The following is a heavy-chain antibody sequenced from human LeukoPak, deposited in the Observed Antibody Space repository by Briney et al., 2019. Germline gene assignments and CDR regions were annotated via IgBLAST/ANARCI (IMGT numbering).Heavy chain of an antibody. D-gene: IGHD4-17*01. Sequence: ESGPTLVNPTQTLTLTCTFSGFSFSTSGVGVGWIRQPPGKALEWLALIYGDEDKRYRASLKRRLTTTKAPSKNQVVLTMTNMDPVDTGTYYCAHRTTVTQAFDIWGQGTMVTVSS. CDR1: GFSFSTSGVG. V-gene: IGHV2-5*02. CDR2: IYGDEDK. J-gene: IGHJ3*02. CDR3: AHRTTVTQAFDI.